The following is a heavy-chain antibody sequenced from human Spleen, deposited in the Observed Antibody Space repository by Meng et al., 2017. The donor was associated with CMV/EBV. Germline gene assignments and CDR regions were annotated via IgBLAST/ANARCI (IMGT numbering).Heavy chain of an antibody. V-gene: IGHV3-20*04. CDR3: ARSPISGSTVGPLGH. CDR1: GFTFDDYG. Sequence: GESLKISCAASGFTFDDYGMSWVRQAPGKGLEWVSGIYWNGGRTGYADSVKGRFTISRDNAKNSLYLQMNSLRAEDTAIYYCARSPISGSTVGPLGHWGQGTLVTVSS. D-gene: IGHD1-7*01. CDR2: IYWNGGRT. J-gene: IGHJ4*02.